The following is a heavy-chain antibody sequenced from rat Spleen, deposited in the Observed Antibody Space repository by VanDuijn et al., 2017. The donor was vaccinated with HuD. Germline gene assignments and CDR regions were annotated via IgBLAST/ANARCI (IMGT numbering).Heavy chain of an antibody. V-gene: IGHV5-29*01. CDR2: ISYGDNSGHSST. CDR1: GFTFSDYY. J-gene: IGHJ3*01. Sequence: EVQLVESDGGLVQPGRSLKLSCAASGFTFSDYYMAWVRQAPTKGLEWVATISYGDNSGHSSTYYRDSVKGRFTISRDNAKSTLYLQMDSLRSEDTATYYCTTRPYYSSLNWFPYWGQGTLVTVSS. D-gene: IGHD1-2*01. CDR3: TTRPYYSSLNWFPY.